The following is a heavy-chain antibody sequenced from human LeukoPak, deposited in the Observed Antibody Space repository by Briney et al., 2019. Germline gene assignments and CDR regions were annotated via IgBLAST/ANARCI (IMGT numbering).Heavy chain of an antibody. CDR2: INAGNGNT. V-gene: IGHV1-3*01. CDR1: GYTFTNYA. D-gene: IGHD7-27*01. Sequence: ASVKVSCKASGYTFTNYAMHWVRQAPGQRLEWMGWINAGNGNTKYSQNFQGTVTLTRDTSASTAYMELRSLRSEDTAVYYCARDPELTGVESDFDYWGQGTLVTVSS. J-gene: IGHJ4*02. CDR3: ARDPELTGVESDFDY.